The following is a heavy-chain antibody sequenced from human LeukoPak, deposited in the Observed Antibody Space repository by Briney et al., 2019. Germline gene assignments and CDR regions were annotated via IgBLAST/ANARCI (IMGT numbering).Heavy chain of an antibody. V-gene: IGHV3-23*01. J-gene: IGHJ4*02. D-gene: IGHD4-17*01. Sequence: GGSLRLSCAASGFTFSSYAMSWVRQAPGKGLEWVSAISGSGGSTYYADSVKGRFTISRDNSKNTLHLQMNSLRAEDTAVYYCATLWAVTTFRLADYWGQGTLVTVSS. CDR3: ATLWAVTTFRLADY. CDR2: ISGSGGST. CDR1: GFTFSSYA.